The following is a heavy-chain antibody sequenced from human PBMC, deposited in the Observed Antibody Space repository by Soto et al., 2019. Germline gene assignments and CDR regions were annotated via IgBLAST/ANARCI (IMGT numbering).Heavy chain of an antibody. V-gene: IGHV1-18*01. CDR2: ISAYNGNT. CDR3: ARDAERYSYGLSRSQQHYKDV. Sequence: ASVKVSCKASGYTFTSYGISWVRQAPGQGLEWMGWISAYNGNTNYAQKLQGRVTMTTDTSTSTAYLELWSLRSDDTAVYYCARDAERYSYGLSRSQQHYKDVWGKGTTVTVSS. CDR1: GYTFTSYG. D-gene: IGHD5-18*01. J-gene: IGHJ6*03.